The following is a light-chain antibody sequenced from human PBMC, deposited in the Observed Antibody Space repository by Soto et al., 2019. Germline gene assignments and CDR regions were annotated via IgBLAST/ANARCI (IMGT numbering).Light chain of an antibody. Sequence: EIVLTPSPATLSLSPGERATLSCRASQSVSRVNLAWYQQKPGLAPRLLIYDASFRATGIPDRFSGSGSGTDFTLTISRLEPEDFAVYYCQQYGSSSWTFGQGTKVDIK. CDR2: DAS. V-gene: IGKV3D-20*01. J-gene: IGKJ1*01. CDR1: QSVSRVN. CDR3: QQYGSSSWT.